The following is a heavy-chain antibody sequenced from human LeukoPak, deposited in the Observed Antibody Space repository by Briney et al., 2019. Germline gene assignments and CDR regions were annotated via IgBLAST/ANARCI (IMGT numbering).Heavy chain of an antibody. Sequence: GGSLRLSCAASGFTFSSYAMSWVRQAPGKGLEWVSAISGSGGSTYYADSVKGRFTISRDNSKNTLYLQMNSLRAEDTAVYYCAKGIHDFWSGYTYYYYYYGMDVWGQGTTVTVSS. J-gene: IGHJ6*02. CDR3: AKGIHDFWSGYTYYYYYYGMDV. V-gene: IGHV3-23*01. CDR2: ISGSGGST. D-gene: IGHD3-3*01. CDR1: GFTFSSYA.